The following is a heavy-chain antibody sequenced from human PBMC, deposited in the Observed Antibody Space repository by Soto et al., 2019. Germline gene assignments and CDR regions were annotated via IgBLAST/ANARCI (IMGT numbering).Heavy chain of an antibody. CDR2: ISAYNGNT. CDR3: ATDPPPPDY. CDR1: GYTFASYA. J-gene: IGHJ4*02. V-gene: IGHV1-18*01. Sequence: QVQLVQSGAEVKKPGASVKVSCKASGYTFASYAISWMRQAPGQGLEWMGWISAYNGNTNYAQQLQGRVTMTTDTSTSTAYMERTSLRSNDTPVYFCATDPPPPDYWGQGTLVTVSS.